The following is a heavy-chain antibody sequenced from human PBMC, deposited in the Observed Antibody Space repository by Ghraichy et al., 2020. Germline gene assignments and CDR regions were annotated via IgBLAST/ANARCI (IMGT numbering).Heavy chain of an antibody. CDR2: ISGSGGST. D-gene: IGHD2-15*01. Sequence: GVSLRLSCAASGFTFSSYAMSWVRQAPGKGLEWVSAISGSGGSTYYADSVKGRFTISRDNSKNTLYLQMNSLRAEDTAVYYCPVVVATRKLDYWGQGTLVTVSS. CDR3: PVVVATRKLDY. CDR1: GFTFSSYA. J-gene: IGHJ4*02. V-gene: IGHV3-23*01.